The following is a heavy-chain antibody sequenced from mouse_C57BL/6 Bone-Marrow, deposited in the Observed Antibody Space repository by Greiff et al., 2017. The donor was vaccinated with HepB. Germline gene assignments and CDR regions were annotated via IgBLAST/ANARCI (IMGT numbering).Heavy chain of an antibody. Sequence: VQLQQSGAELVRPGASVKLSCTASGFNIKDDYMHWVKQRPEQGLEWIGWIDPENCDTEYASKFQGKATITADTSSNTAYLQLSILTSEDTAVYYCTTGLRRRTWFAYWGQGTLVTVSA. CDR2: IDPENCDT. J-gene: IGHJ3*01. CDR1: GFNIKDDY. CDR3: TTGLRRRTWFAY. D-gene: IGHD2-2*01. V-gene: IGHV14-4*01.